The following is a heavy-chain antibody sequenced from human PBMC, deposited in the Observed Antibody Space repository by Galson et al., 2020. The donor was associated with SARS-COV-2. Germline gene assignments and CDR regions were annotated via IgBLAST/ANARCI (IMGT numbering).Heavy chain of an antibody. Sequence: GESLKISCAASGFTFSSYAMHWVRQAPGKGLEWVADISYDGSNKYYADSVKGRFTISRDNSKNTLYLQMNSLRAEDTAVYYCASELQGFCAYWGQGTLVTGSS. D-gene: IGHD4-4*01. J-gene: IGHJ4*02. CDR1: GFTFSSYA. V-gene: IGHV3-30*04. CDR2: ISYDGSNK. CDR3: ASELQGFCAY.